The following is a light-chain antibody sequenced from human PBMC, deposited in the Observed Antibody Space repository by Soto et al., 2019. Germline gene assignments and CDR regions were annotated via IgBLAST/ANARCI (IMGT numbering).Light chain of an antibody. J-gene: IGLJ2*01. Sequence: QSALTQPASVSGSPGQSITISCTGTSSDIGGYDYVSWYQQHPGKAPQLMIYYVSNRPSGVSNRFSGSKSGKTASLTISGLQAEDEADYYCSSYANTRPVVFGGASKLTVL. CDR2: YVS. V-gene: IGLV2-14*03. CDR1: SSDIGGYDY. CDR3: SSYANTRPVV.